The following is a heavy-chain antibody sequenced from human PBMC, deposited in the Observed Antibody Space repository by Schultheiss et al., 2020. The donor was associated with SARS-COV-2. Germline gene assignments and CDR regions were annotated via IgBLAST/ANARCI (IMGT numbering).Heavy chain of an antibody. CDR3: AKGESGYDFPPFDN. J-gene: IGHJ4*02. V-gene: IGHV4-31*03. CDR2: IYYSGST. Sequence: SETLSITCPVSGGSISSGGYYWSWIRQHPGKGLEWIGYIYYSGSTYYNPSLKSRVTISVDTSKNQFSLKLSSVTAADTAVYYCAKGESGYDFPPFDNWGQGTLVTVSS. CDR1: GGSISSGGYY. D-gene: IGHD5-12*01.